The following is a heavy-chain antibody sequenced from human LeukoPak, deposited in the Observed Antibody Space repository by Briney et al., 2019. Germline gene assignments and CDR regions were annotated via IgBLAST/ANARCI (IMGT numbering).Heavy chain of an antibody. V-gene: IGHV3-23*01. J-gene: IGHJ6*02. CDR3: ARKDVRSAMIFLDV. CDR1: GFSLSGYA. D-gene: IGHD3/OR15-3a*01. CDR2: ISGSGSST. Sequence: GGSLRLSCAASGFSLSGYAMSWVRQAPGEGPEWGSHISGSGSSTYNADSVKGRFTISRDNSKKSVYLQMSSLRADDTAVYFCARKDVRSAMIFLDVWGQGTTVTVSS.